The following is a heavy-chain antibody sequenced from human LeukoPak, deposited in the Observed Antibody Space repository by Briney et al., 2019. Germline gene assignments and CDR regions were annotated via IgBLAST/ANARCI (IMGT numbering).Heavy chain of an antibody. CDR1: GYTFTSYD. CDR2: MNPNSGNT. D-gene: IGHD3-10*01. CDR3: ASLLWFGEDAFDI. J-gene: IGHJ3*02. Sequence: ASVKVSCRASGYTFTSYDINWVRQATGQGLEWMGWMNPNSGNTGYAQKLQGRVTITRNTSISTAYMELSSLRSEDTAVYYCASLLWFGEDAFDIWGQGTMVTVSS. V-gene: IGHV1-8*03.